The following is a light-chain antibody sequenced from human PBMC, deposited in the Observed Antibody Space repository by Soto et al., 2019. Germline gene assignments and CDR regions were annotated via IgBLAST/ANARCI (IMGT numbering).Light chain of an antibody. J-gene: IGKJ5*01. CDR1: QSVSSY. V-gene: IGKV3-20*01. Sequence: EIRLTQSPATLSLSPGERATLSCRASQSVSSYLAWYQQKPGQAPRLLMYGASNRATGIPDRFSGSGSETDFTLTISRLEPEDFAVYYCQQYGTTRITFGQGTRLEIK. CDR3: QQYGTTRIT. CDR2: GAS.